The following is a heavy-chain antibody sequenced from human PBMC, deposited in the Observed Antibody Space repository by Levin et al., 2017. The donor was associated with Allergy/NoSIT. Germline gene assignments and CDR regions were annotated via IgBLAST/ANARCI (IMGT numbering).Heavy chain of an antibody. D-gene: IGHD2-8*01. J-gene: IGHJ3*02. CDR2: ISFHGDTK. CDR1: GFTFSNYL. CDR3: ARVGGNGVTVHDVFDI. V-gene: IGHV3-33*01. Sequence: SCAASGFTFSNYLMHWVRQAPGKGLEWVAAISFHGDTKYYPASVEGRFSISRDNSKNTMSLQLATLRAEDTAVYYCARVGGNGVTVHDVFDIWGQGTVVTVSS.